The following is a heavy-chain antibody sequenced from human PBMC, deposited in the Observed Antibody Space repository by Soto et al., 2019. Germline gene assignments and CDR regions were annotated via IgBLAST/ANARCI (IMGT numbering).Heavy chain of an antibody. CDR3: ARDRPTHYDYVWGSPYYFDY. Sequence: GGSLRLSCAASGFTFGSYWVSWVRQAPGKGLEWVANIKQDGSEKYYVDSVKGRFTISRDNAKNSLYLQMNSLRAEDTAVYYCARDRPTHYDYVWGSPYYFDYWGQGTLVTVS. J-gene: IGHJ4*02. CDR2: IKQDGSEK. V-gene: IGHV3-7*05. D-gene: IGHD3-16*01. CDR1: GFTFGSYW.